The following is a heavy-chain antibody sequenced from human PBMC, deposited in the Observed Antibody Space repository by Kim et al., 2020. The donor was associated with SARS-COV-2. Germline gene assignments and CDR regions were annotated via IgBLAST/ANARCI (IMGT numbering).Heavy chain of an antibody. J-gene: IGHJ6*01. CDR1: GGSFSGYS. CDR2: IKHSGST. V-gene: IGHV4-34*01. Sequence: SETLSLTCAVYGGSFSGYSWSWVRQPPGKGLEWVGAIKHSGSTNYNPSFKSGLTISVDKTKNQSSLKLSTVTGADAAADYCGAGYYRGGSGSFNYYYYG. CDR3: GAGYYRGGSGSFNYYYYG. D-gene: IGHD3-10*01.